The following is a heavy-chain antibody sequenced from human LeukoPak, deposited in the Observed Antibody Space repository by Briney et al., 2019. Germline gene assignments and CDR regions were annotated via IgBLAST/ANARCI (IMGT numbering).Heavy chain of an antibody. D-gene: IGHD6-6*01. CDR2: IIPIFGTA. CDR1: GGTFSSYA. V-gene: IGHV1-69*13. J-gene: IGHJ4*02. CDR3: ASFEAARFTFDY. Sequence: ASVKVSCKASGGTFSSYAISWVRQAPGQGLEWMGGIIPIFGTANYAQKFQGRVSITADESTSTAYMELSSLRSEDTAVYYCASFEAARFTFDYWGQGTLVTVSS.